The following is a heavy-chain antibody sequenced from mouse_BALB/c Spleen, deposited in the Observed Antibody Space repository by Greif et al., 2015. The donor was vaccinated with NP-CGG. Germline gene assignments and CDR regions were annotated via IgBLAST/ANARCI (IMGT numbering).Heavy chain of an antibody. CDR3: ATGNYLYAMDY. CDR2: IYPGSGST. Sequence: VQLQESGAELVKPGTSVKLSCKASGYNFTSYWINWVKLRPGQGLEWIGDIYPGSGSTNYNEKFKSKATLTVDTSSSXAYMQLSSLASEDSALYYCATGNYLYAMDYWGQGTSVTVSS. V-gene: IGHV1-55*01. J-gene: IGHJ4*01. D-gene: IGHD2-1*01. CDR1: GYNFTSYW.